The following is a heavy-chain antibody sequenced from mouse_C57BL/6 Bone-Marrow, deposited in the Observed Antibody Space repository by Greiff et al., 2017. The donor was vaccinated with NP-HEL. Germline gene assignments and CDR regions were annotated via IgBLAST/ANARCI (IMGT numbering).Heavy chain of an antibody. CDR1: GYTFTDYY. CDR3: ARFYDGYYYWYFDV. D-gene: IGHD2-3*01. CDR2: INPYNGGT. V-gene: IGHV1-19*01. Sequence: VQLKQSGPVLVKPGASVKMSCKASGYTFTDYYMNWVKQSHGKSLEWIGVINPYNGGTSYNQKFKGKATLTVDKSSSTAYMELNSLTSEDSAVYYCARFYDGYYYWYFDVWGTGTTVTVSS. J-gene: IGHJ1*03.